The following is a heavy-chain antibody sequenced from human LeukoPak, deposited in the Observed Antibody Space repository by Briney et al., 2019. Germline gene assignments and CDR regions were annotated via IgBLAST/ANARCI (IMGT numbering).Heavy chain of an antibody. D-gene: IGHD3-22*01. V-gene: IGHV3-30*18. Sequence: GGSLRLSCAASGFTFSSYGMHWVRQAPGKGLEWVAVISYDGSNKYYADSVKGRFTISRDNSKNTLYLQMNSLRAEDTAVYYCAKRAALVVITPPDYWGQETLVTVSS. CDR2: ISYDGSNK. J-gene: IGHJ4*02. CDR1: GFTFSSYG. CDR3: AKRAALVVITPPDY.